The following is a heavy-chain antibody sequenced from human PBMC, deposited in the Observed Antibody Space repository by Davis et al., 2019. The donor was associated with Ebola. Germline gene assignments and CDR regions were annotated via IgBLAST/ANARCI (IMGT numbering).Heavy chain of an antibody. CDR2: IGGGGSPT. J-gene: IGHJ4*02. V-gene: IGHV3-23*01. Sequence: GGSLRLSCAASGFVFRNYVMSWVRQAPGKGLEWVSVIGGGGSPTYYADSVKGRFTISRDNSKNTLFLQMNSLRAEDTAVYYCAKDVGQVGATVRSFDYWGQGTLVTVSS. CDR1: GFVFRNYV. CDR3: AKDVGQVGATVRSFDY. D-gene: IGHD1-26*01.